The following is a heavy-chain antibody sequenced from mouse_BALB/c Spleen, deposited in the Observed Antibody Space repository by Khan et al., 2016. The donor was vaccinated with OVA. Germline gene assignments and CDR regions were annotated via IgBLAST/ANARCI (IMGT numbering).Heavy chain of an antibody. CDR2: INPSSGYT. Sequence: QVQLQQSGAELARPGASVKMSCKASGYTFTSYTIHWVKQRPGQGLEWIGYINPSSGYTKYTQKFKDKATLTADKSSSTAYMQLSSLTSEDSAVYYCARTHERWGQGTTLTVSS. V-gene: IGHV1-4*01. CDR1: GYTFTSYT. J-gene: IGHJ2*01. CDR3: ARTHER.